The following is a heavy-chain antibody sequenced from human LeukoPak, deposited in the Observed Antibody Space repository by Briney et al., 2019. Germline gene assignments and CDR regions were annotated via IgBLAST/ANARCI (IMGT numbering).Heavy chain of an antibody. V-gene: IGHV3-23*01. J-gene: IGHJ4*02. CDR2: ISGSGGST. D-gene: IGHD6-19*01. CDR1: GFTFSSYA. CDR3: ATKVPGTSHFSH. Sequence: GRSMRLSCAADGFTFSSYAMSWVRQAPGKGLEWVSAISGSGGSTYYADSVTGRFTISRDNSKNTLYLQMNSLRAEDTAVYYCATKVPGTSHFSHWGQGILVTVSS.